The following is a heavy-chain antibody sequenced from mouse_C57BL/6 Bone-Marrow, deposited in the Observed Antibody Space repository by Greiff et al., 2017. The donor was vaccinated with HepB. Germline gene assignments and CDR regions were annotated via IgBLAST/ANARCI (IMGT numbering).Heavy chain of an antibody. D-gene: IGHD1-1*01. CDR3: ARDKGYYGSSQDY. CDR1: GFTFSSYA. Sequence: EVKLVESGGGLVKPGGSLKLSCAASGFTFSSYAMSWVRQTPEKRLEWVATISDGGSYTYYPDNVKGRFTISRDNAKNNLYLQMSHLKSEDTAMYYCARDKGYYGSSQDYWGQGTTLTVSS. CDR2: ISDGGSYT. J-gene: IGHJ2*01. V-gene: IGHV5-4*01.